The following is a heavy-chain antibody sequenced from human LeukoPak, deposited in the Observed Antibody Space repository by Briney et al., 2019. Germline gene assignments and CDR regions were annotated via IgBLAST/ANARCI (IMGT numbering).Heavy chain of an antibody. D-gene: IGHD3-22*01. J-gene: IGHJ4*02. CDR2: ISSSSSYI. Sequence: GGSLRLSCAVSGLTFSSYNMNWVRQAPGKGLEWVSSISSSSSYIYYADSVKGRFTISRDNAKNSLYLQMNSLRAEDTAVYYCARDTGYYDSSGYYDYWGQGTLVTVSS. V-gene: IGHV3-21*01. CDR1: GLTFSSYN. CDR3: ARDTGYYDSSGYYDY.